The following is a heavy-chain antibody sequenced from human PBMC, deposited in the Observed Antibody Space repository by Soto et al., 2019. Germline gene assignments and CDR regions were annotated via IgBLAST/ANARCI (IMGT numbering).Heavy chain of an antibody. CDR1: GDSVSIYSGA. CDR3: VRLIGNSWLDQ. D-gene: IGHD2-15*01. V-gene: IGHV6-1*01. J-gene: IGHJ4*02. CDR2: TYYRSKWYY. Sequence: SPTLSLTCVISGDSVSIYSGAWNWSRQSPSRGLEWLGRTYYRSKWYYDYAVSVKSRISINPDTSKNQFSLQLDSLTPEDTAVYFCVRLIGNSWLDQWGQGTLVTVPS.